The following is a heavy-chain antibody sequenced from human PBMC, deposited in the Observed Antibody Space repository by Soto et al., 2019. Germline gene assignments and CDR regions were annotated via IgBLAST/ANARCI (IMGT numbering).Heavy chain of an antibody. Sequence: QVQLQESGPGLVKPSETLSLTCTVSGDSISNSYWSWIRQPPGKRLEWIGYIIHRGTTNYNPSLKRRVTMSLDTSKNQVSLRLTSVTAADTAVYFCARERRGFGYIDYWGQGTLVTVSS. V-gene: IGHV4-59*01. CDR3: ARERRGFGYIDY. D-gene: IGHD3-3*01. CDR2: IIHRGTT. J-gene: IGHJ4*02. CDR1: GDSISNSY.